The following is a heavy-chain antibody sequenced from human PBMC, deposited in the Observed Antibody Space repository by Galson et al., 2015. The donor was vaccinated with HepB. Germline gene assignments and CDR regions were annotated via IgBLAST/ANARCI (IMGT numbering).Heavy chain of an antibody. CDR3: ARVTLYGDYVNYFDY. J-gene: IGHJ4*02. V-gene: IGHV3-48*01. CDR2: ISSSSSTI. D-gene: IGHD4-17*01. CDR1: GFTFSSYS. Sequence: SLRLSCAASGFTFSSYSMNWVRQAPGKGLEWVSYISSSSSTIYYADSVKGRFTISRDNAKNSLYLQMNSLRAEDTAVYYCARVTLYGDYVNYFDYWGQGTLVTVSS.